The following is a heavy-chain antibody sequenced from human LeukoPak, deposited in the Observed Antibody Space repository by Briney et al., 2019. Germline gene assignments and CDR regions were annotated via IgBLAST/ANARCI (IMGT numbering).Heavy chain of an antibody. V-gene: IGHV4-34*01. J-gene: IGHJ4*02. D-gene: IGHD6-6*01. Sequence: SETLSLTCAVDGGSFSGYSWSWIRQPPGKGLEWIGEINHSGSTNYNPSLKSRVTISVDTSKNQFSLKRSSVAAADTAVYYCARLRRRSVPFDYWGQGTLVTVSS. CDR2: INHSGST. CDR3: ARLRRRSVPFDY. CDR1: GGSFSGYS.